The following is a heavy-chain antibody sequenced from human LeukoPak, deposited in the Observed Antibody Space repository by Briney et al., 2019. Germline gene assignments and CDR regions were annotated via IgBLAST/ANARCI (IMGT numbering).Heavy chain of an antibody. Sequence: PSETLSLTCTVSGGSISSYYWSWIRQSPGKGLEWIGYIYYSGSTNYNPSLKSRVTISVDTSKNQFSLKLSSVTAADTAVYHCARAPCSSSPPFDNWGQGTLVTVSS. CDR1: GGSISSYY. CDR2: IYYSGST. J-gene: IGHJ4*02. D-gene: IGHD6-13*01. CDR3: ARAPCSSSPPFDN. V-gene: IGHV4-59*01.